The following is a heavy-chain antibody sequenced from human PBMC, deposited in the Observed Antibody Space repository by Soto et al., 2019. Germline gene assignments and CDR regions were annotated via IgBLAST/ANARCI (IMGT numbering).Heavy chain of an antibody. Sequence: QVQLVQSGAEVKKPGSSVKVSCKASGGTFSSYAISWVRQAPGQGLEWMGGIIPIFGTANYAQKFQGRVTITTDESTSPGYMELSSLRSEDTAVYYCARAEEGYSYDEVSGGAFTIWGQGTMVTVSS. CDR2: IIPIFGTA. CDR3: ARAEEGYSYDEVSGGAFTI. J-gene: IGHJ3*02. V-gene: IGHV1-69*05. D-gene: IGHD5-18*01. CDR1: GGTFSSYA.